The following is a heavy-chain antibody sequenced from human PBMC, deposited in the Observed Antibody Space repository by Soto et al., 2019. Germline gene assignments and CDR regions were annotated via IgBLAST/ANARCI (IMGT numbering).Heavy chain of an antibody. CDR2: ISGSGGRT. Sequence: GGSLRLSCAASGFTFNNYAMNWVRQAPGKGLEWVSVISGSGGRTYYGDSVKGRFTISRDNSKNTLYLQMISLRAEDTAVYYCAKDGKREYYYDSSGFYGMDVWGQGTTVTVSS. J-gene: IGHJ6*02. CDR3: AKDGKREYYYDSSGFYGMDV. CDR1: GFTFNNYA. V-gene: IGHV3-23*01. D-gene: IGHD3-22*01.